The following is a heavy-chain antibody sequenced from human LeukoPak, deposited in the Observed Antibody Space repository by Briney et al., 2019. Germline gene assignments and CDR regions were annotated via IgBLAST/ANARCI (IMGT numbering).Heavy chain of an antibody. CDR1: GGSISSYY. J-gene: IGHJ5*02. D-gene: IGHD2-2*01. Sequence: SETLSLTCTVSGGSISSYYWSWIRQPAGKGLEWIGRIYTSGSTNYHPSLKSRVTLSVDTSKNQYSLNLSSVTAADTAVHYCAREGAYCSSTSCYNWFDPWGQGTLVTVSS. V-gene: IGHV4-4*07. CDR3: AREGAYCSSTSCYNWFDP. CDR2: IYTSGST.